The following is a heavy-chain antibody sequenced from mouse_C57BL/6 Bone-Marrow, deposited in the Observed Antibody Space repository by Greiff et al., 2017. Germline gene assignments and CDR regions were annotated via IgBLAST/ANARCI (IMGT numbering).Heavy chain of an antibody. D-gene: IGHD1-1*01. J-gene: IGHJ1*03. CDR1: GYAFSSYW. Sequence: VQLQQSGAELVKPGASVKISCKASGYAFSSYWMNWVKQRPGKGLEWIGQIYPGDGGTNYNGKFKGKATLTADKSSSTAYMQLSSLTSEDSAVFFGAGEGTTVVAHWYFDVWGTGTTVTVSS. V-gene: IGHV1-80*01. CDR3: AGEGTTVVAHWYFDV. CDR2: IYPGDGGT.